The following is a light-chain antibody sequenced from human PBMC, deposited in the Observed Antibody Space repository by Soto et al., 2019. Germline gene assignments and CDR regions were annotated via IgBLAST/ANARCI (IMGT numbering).Light chain of an antibody. CDR2: DAS. Sequence: DIQMTQSPSTLSASVGDRVTITCRASQSISSYLAWYQQKPGKAPKLLIYDASRLESGVPSRFSGSGSGTEFTLTISSLQPDDFATFYCQQYDSFSTFGQGTKLEIK. CDR1: QSISSY. J-gene: IGKJ2*01. V-gene: IGKV1-5*01. CDR3: QQYDSFST.